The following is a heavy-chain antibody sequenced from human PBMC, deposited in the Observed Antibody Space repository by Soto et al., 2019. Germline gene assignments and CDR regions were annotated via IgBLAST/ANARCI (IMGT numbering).Heavy chain of an antibody. D-gene: IGHD3-10*01. V-gene: IGHV4-34*01. CDR2: INHSGST. J-gene: IGHJ4*02. CDR3: ARGYGRNCDY. CDR1: GGSFSGYY. Sequence: SETLSLTCAVYGGSFSGYYWNWIRQPPGKGLEWIGEINHSGSTNYNPSLKSRVTISVDTSKNQFSLKLNSVTAADTAVYYCARGYGRNCDYWGQGTLVTVS.